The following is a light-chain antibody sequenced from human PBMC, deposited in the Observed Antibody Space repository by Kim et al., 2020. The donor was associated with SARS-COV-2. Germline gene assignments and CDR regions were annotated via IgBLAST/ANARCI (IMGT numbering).Light chain of an antibody. CDR1: SLRSYY. J-gene: IGLJ2*01. V-gene: IGLV3-19*01. CDR3: NSRDSNDNVV. Sequence: ALGQTVRITCQGDSLRSYYATWYQQKPGQAPIVVIYGKNNRPSGFPDRFSGSSSGNTASLTITGTQAGDEADYYCNSRDSNDNVVFGGGTKLTVL. CDR2: GKN.